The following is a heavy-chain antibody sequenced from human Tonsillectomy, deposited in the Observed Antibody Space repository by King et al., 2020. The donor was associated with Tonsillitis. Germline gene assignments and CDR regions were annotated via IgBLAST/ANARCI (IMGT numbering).Heavy chain of an antibody. CDR3: VYYYDSSGPRGAYDAFDI. Sequence: QLQESGPGLVKPSETLSLTCTVSGGSISSRSYYWGWIRQPPGKGLEWIGSIFYSGSTYYNPSLKSRVTISVDTSRNQFSLKLSSVTAADTAVYYCVYYYDSSGPRGAYDAFDIWGQGTMVTVSS. J-gene: IGHJ3*02. CDR2: IFYSGST. D-gene: IGHD3-22*01. CDR1: GGSISSRSYY. V-gene: IGHV4-39*07.